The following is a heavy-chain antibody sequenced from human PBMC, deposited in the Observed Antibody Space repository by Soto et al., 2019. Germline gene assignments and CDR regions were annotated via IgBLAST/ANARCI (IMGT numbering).Heavy chain of an antibody. CDR2: IYSGGST. Sequence: GGSLRLSCAASGFTVSSNYMSWVRQAPGKGLEWVSVIYSGGSTYYADSVKGRFTISRHNSKNTLYLQMNSLRAEDTAVYYCARGDYYDSSGFFPTRYFDLWGRGTLVTVSS. V-gene: IGHV3-53*04. D-gene: IGHD3-22*01. J-gene: IGHJ2*01. CDR1: GFTVSSNY. CDR3: ARGDYYDSSGFFPTRYFDL.